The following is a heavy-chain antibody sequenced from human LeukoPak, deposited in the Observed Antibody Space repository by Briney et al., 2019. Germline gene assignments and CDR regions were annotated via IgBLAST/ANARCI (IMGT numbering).Heavy chain of an antibody. CDR3: ARGLSRVEMATIGY. V-gene: IGHV1-69*13. CDR2: IIPIFGTA. Sequence: SVKVSCKASGGTFSSYAISWVRQAPGQGLEWMGGIIPIFGTANYAQKFQGRVTITADESASTAYMELSSLRSEDTAVYYCARGLSRVEMATIGYWGQGTLVTVSS. CDR1: GGTFSSYA. J-gene: IGHJ4*02. D-gene: IGHD5-24*01.